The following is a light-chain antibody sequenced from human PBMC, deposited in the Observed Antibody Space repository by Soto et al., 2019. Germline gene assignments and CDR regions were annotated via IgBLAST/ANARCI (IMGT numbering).Light chain of an antibody. V-gene: IGLV2-14*01. CDR3: SSYRNSNTLV. J-gene: IGLJ1*01. CDR2: DVT. CDR1: SSDVGGYNY. Sequence: QSALTQPASVSGSPGQSITISCTGTSSDVGGYNYVSWYQQNPGKAPKLMIYDVTNRPSGVSNRFSGSKSGNTASLTISGLQAEDEDDYYCSSYRNSNTLVFGTGINVTVL.